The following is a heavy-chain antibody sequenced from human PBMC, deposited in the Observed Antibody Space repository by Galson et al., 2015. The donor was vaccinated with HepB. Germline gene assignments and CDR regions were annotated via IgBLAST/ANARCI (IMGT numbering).Heavy chain of an antibody. CDR2: IYSGGST. J-gene: IGHJ3*02. Sequence: SLRLSCAASGFTVSSNYMSWVRQAPGKGLEWVSVIYSGGSTYYADSVRGRFTISRDNSKNTLYLQMNSLRAEDTAVYYCARDPPAEGAFDIWGQGTMVTVSS. V-gene: IGHV3-66*02. CDR3: ARDPPAEGAFDI. CDR1: GFTVSSNY.